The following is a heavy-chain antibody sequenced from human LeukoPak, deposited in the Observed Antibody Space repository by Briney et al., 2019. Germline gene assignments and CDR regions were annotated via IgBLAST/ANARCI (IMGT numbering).Heavy chain of an antibody. V-gene: IGHV4-61*02. CDR3: ARRGYTYGWGWFDP. Sequence: SETLSLTCTVSGDSISSGDYYWSWIRQPAGKGLEWIGRISSSGSTNYNPSLKSRVTISVDTSKNQFSLKVNSVTAADTAVYYCARRGYTYGWGWFDPWGQGTLVTVSS. J-gene: IGHJ5*02. CDR2: ISSSGST. D-gene: IGHD5-18*01. CDR1: GDSISSGDYY.